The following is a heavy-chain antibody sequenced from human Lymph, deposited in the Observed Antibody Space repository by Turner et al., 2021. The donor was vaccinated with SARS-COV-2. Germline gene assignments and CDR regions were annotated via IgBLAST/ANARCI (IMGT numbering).Heavy chain of an antibody. CDR3: ARVGPGGFDY. J-gene: IGHJ4*02. CDR1: GYTFTSHY. Sequence: QVQLVQSGSEVKKPWASVKFSCKASGYTFTSHYMHWVRQAPGQGLEWMRIINPSGDSTSYAKKFQGRVTMTRDTSTSKVYMELSSMRSEDTAVYYCARVGPGGFDYWGQGNPVTVSS. CDR2: INPSGDST. D-gene: IGHD2-15*01. V-gene: IGHV1-46*01.